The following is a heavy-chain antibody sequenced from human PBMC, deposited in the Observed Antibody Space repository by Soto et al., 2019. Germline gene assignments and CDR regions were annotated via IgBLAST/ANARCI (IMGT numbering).Heavy chain of an antibody. CDR2: INHSGST. CDR3: ARVTTVTTYYFDY. CDR1: GGSFSGYY. J-gene: IGHJ4*02. D-gene: IGHD4-17*01. Sequence: SETLSLTCAVYGGSFSGYYWSWIRQPPGKGLEWIGEINHSGSTNYNPSLKSRVTISVDTSKNQFSLKLSSVTAADTAVYYCARVTTVTTYYFDYWGQGTLVTVSS. V-gene: IGHV4-34*01.